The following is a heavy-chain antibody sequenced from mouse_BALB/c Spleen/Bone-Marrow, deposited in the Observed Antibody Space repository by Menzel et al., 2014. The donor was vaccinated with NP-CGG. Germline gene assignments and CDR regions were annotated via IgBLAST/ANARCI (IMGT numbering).Heavy chain of an antibody. J-gene: IGHJ2*01. CDR1: GYTFTTHW. Sequence: VQLQQPGTELAKPGASVKMSCKASGYTFTTHWMHWVKQRPGQGLEWIGYINPSTGYTDYNQKFKDKATLTADKSSSTAYMQLISLTSEDSAVYYCVRSDYWGQGTTLTVSS. CDR2: INPSTGYT. V-gene: IGHV1-7*01. CDR3: VRSDY.